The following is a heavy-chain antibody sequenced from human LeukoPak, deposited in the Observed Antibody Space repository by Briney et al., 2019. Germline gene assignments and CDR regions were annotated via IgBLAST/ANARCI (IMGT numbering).Heavy chain of an antibody. J-gene: IGHJ6*02. CDR1: EFTFSSYS. D-gene: IGHD1-26*01. CDR3: ARDESGSYSYYYGMDV. Sequence: PGGSLRLSCAASEFTFSSYSMNWVRQAPGKGLEWVSYISSSSSTIYYADSVKGRFTISRDNAKNSLYLQMNSLRAEDTAVYYCARDESGSYSYYYGMDVWGQGTTVTVSS. V-gene: IGHV3-48*01. CDR2: ISSSSSTI.